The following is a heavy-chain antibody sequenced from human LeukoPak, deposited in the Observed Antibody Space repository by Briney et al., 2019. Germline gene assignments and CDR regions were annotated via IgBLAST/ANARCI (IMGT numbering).Heavy chain of an antibody. CDR3: ARENRNWNDHNWFDP. CDR1: GFTFSDYY. J-gene: IGHJ5*02. CDR2: ISSSSSYT. Sequence: PGGSLRLSCAASGFTFSDYYMSWIRQAPGKGLGWVSYISSSSSYTNYADSVKGRFTISRDNAKNSLYLQMNSLRAEDTAVYYCARENRNWNDHNWFDPWGQGTLVTVSS. V-gene: IGHV3-11*06. D-gene: IGHD1-1*01.